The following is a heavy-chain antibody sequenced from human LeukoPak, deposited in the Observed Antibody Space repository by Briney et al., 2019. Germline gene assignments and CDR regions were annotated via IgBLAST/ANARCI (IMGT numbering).Heavy chain of an antibody. V-gene: IGHV3-20*04. CDR3: AREVRWPDYYMDV. D-gene: IGHD4-23*01. CDR1: GFTFSSYG. CDR2: INWNGGST. Sequence: GGSLRLSCAASGFTFSSYGMSWVRQAPGKGLEWVSGINWNGGSTGYADSVKGRFTISRDNAKNSLYLQMNSLRAEDTALYYCAREVRWPDYYMDVWGKGTTVTVSS. J-gene: IGHJ6*03.